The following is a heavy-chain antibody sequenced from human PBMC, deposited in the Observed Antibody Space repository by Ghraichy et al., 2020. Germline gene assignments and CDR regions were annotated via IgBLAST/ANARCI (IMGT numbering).Heavy chain of an antibody. CDR2: ISFDGSNK. CDR3: NVEAVDSEDYYYGMDV. J-gene: IGHJ6*02. CDR1: GFIFSSYV. D-gene: IGHD3-9*01. Sequence: GGSLRLSCAASGFIFSSYVMHWVRQAPGKGLVWVASISFDGSNKYYGDSVKGRFTISRDNSKNTVYLQMNSLTAEDTAVYYCNVEAVDSEDYYYGMDVWGQGTTVTVSS. V-gene: IGHV3-30*03.